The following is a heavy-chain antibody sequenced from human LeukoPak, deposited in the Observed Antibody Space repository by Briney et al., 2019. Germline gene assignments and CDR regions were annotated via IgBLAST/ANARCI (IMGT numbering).Heavy chain of an antibody. V-gene: IGHV3-21*01. D-gene: IGHD3-22*01. CDR3: EKAYYDSSGYSYYFAY. CDR2: ISGSSGYV. CDR1: GFPFSAYG. J-gene: IGHJ4*02. Sequence: GGSLRLSCAASGFPFSAYGMNWVRRAPGKGLEWVSSISGSSGYVYYADSVKGRFTVSRDNAKNSLYLQMSSLSAEDTAVYYCEKAYYDSSGYSYYFAYCGQGPPAPVTS.